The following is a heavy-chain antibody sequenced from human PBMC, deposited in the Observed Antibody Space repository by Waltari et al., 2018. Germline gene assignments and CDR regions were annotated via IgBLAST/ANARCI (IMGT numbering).Heavy chain of an antibody. CDR2: ISGSGGST. Sequence: EVLLLESGGGLVQPGGYLRLSCAASGFTFSSYAMSWVRQAPGKGLEWVSDISGSGGSTYYADSVKVWFTTPSDNPKTQLYLQMTSRRAEDTAVYYCAKAAVAGTRAFDIWGQGPRVTVSS. CDR3: AKAAVAGTRAFDI. V-gene: IGHV3-23*01. J-gene: IGHJ3*02. D-gene: IGHD6-19*01. CDR1: GFTFSSYA.